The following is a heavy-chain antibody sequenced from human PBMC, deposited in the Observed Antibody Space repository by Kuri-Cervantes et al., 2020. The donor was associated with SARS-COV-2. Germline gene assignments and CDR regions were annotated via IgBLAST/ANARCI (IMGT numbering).Heavy chain of an antibody. V-gene: IGHV4-38-2*02. CDR1: GYSISSGYY. Sequence: GSLRLSCTVSGYSISSGYYWGWIRQPPGKGLEWIGSIYHSGSTYYNPSLKSRVTISVDTSKNQFSLKLSSVTAADTAVYYCALGSGSTSYYFYYYMDIWGQGSTVTVSS. J-gene: IGHJ6*03. D-gene: IGHD3-10*01. CDR2: IYHSGST. CDR3: ALGSGSTSYYFYYYMDI.